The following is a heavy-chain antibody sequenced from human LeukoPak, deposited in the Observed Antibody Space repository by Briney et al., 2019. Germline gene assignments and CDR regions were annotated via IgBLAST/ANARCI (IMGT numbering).Heavy chain of an antibody. D-gene: IGHD3-22*01. J-gene: IGHJ5*02. CDR2: ISGSGGST. V-gene: IGHV3-23*01. CDR1: GFLFNSYG. Sequence: GGSLRLSCAASGFLFNSYGMSWVRQAPGQGLEWVSAISGSGGSTYYADSVKGRFTISRDNSRNTLDLQMNSLRVEDTAVYYCVRERFNNDYEAWGQGILVTVSS. CDR3: VRERFNNDYEA.